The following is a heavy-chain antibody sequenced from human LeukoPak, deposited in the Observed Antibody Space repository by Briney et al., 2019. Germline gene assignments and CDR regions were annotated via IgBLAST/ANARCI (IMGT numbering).Heavy chain of an antibody. CDR3: AKGEVYYGSGTSNQGYFDY. J-gene: IGHJ4*02. V-gene: IGHV3-9*01. CDR2: ISWNSGSI. Sequence: PGGSLRLSCAASGFTFDDYAMHWVRQAPGKGLEWVSGISWNSGSIGYADSVKGRFTISRDNAKNSLYLQMNSLRAEDTALYYCAKGEVYYGSGTSNQGYFDYWGQGTLVTVSS. D-gene: IGHD3-10*01. CDR1: GFTFDDYA.